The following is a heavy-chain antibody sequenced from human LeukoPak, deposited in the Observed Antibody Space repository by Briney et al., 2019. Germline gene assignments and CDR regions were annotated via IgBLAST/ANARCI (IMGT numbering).Heavy chain of an antibody. CDR2: ISGSCGST. D-gene: IGHD3-22*01. CDR3: AKDIRAFYDSSGYYSLGFDY. Sequence: GGSLRLSCAASGFTFSSYAMSWVRQAPGKGLEWVSAISGSCGSTYYADSVKGRFTISRDNSENTLYLQMNSLRAEDTAVYYCAKDIRAFYDSSGYYSLGFDYWGQGTLVTVSS. CDR1: GFTFSSYA. V-gene: IGHV3-23*01. J-gene: IGHJ4*02.